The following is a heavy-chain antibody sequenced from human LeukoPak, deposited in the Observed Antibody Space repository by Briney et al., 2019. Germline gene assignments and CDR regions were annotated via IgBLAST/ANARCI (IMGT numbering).Heavy chain of an antibody. V-gene: IGHV3-53*01. Sequence: GGSLRLSCAASGFTVRSNYMSWVRQAPGKGLEWVSVIYSGGTTYYADSVKGRFTISRDNSKNTLYLQMNSLRVDDTAVYYCTTGRRYSSGWFYFDDWGQGTLVTVSS. J-gene: IGHJ4*02. CDR2: IYSGGTT. CDR3: TTGRRYSSGWFYFDD. CDR1: GFTVRSNY. D-gene: IGHD6-19*01.